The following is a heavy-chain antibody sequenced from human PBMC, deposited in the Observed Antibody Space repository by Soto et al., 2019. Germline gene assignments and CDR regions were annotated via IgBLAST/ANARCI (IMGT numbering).Heavy chain of an antibody. CDR1: GFTFSNYN. CDR2: ISGSVSYI. V-gene: IGHV3-21*01. D-gene: IGHD4-17*01. CDR3: ARDLRSPYGP. Sequence: EVQLVESGGGLVKPGGSLRVSCAASGFTFSNYNMIWVRQAPGKGLEWVASISGSVSYIYYADSLRGRFTISRDNANKSLFLEMNALRAEDTAVYFCARDLRSPYGPWGQGTVVTVSS. J-gene: IGHJ3*01.